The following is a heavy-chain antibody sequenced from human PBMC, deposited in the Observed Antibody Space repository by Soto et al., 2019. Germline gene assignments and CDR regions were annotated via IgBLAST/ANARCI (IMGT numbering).Heavy chain of an antibody. CDR3: ATPTYSSGFYGMDV. D-gene: IGHD6-19*01. J-gene: IGHJ6*02. CDR1: GYTLTELS. CDR2: FDPEDGET. Sequence: GASVKVSCKVSGYTLTELSMHWVRQAPGKGLEWMGGFDPEDGETIYAQKFQGRVTMTEDTSTDTAYMELSSLRSEDTAVYYCATPTYSSGFYGMDVWGQGTTVTVSS. V-gene: IGHV1-24*01.